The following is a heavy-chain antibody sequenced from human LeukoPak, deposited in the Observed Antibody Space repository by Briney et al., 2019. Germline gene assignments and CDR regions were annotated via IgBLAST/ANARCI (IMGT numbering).Heavy chain of an antibody. CDR3: ARDRPYCLY. J-gene: IGHJ4*02. V-gene: IGHV3-23*01. D-gene: IGHD5/OR15-5a*01. Sequence: GGSLRLSCSASGFTFSSSAMSWVRQAPGKGLEWVSAIGTSGDRTFYADSVKGRFTISRDNSKNTLYLQMNSRRAEDTAVYYCARDRPYCLYWGQGTLVSVSS. CDR1: GFTFSSSA. CDR2: IGTSGDRT.